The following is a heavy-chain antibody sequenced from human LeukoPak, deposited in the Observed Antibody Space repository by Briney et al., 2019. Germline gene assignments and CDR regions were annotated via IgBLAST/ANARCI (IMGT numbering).Heavy chain of an antibody. CDR3: ARDRPGWYFPLSY. D-gene: IGHD6-19*01. V-gene: IGHV1-2*02. CDR2: INPNSGGT. CDR1: GYTFTGYY. J-gene: IGHJ4*02. Sequence: ASVKVSCKASGYTFTGYYMHWVRQAPGQGLEWMGWINPNSGGTNYAQKFQGRVTMTRDTSISTAYMELSRLRSDDTDVHYCARDRPGWYFPLSYWGQGTLVTVSS.